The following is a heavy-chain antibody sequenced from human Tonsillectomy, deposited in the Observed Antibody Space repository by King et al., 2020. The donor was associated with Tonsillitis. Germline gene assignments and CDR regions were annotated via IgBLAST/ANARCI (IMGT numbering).Heavy chain of an antibody. CDR3: ARVGRTYYSVSSGFDY. V-gene: IGHV4-34*01. J-gene: IGHJ4*02. D-gene: IGHD3-22*01. CDR2: INHSGST. CDR1: GGSFTGYY. Sequence: VQLQQWGAGLLKPSETLSLTCAVYGGSFTGYYWSWIRQPPGKGLEWIGEINHSGSTNYNPSLKSRVTISVDTSKNQFSLKLSSVTAADTAVYYCARVGRTYYSVSSGFDYWGQGTLVTVSS.